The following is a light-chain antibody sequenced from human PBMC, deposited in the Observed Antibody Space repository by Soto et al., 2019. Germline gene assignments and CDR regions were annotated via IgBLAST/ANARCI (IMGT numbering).Light chain of an antibody. CDR3: KQYYSYPRT. CDR2: AAS. V-gene: IGKV1-12*01. CDR1: QGISSW. Sequence: DIQMTQSPSSVSASVGDRVTITCRASQGISSWLAWYQQKPGKAPKLLIYAASSLQSGVQSRFSGSGSGTDFTLTIRCLQSEDFATYYCKQYYSYPRTFGQGTKVDIK. J-gene: IGKJ1*01.